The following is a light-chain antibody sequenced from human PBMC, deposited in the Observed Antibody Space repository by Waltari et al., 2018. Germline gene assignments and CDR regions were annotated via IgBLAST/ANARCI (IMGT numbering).Light chain of an antibody. CDR3: QHYVSLPVT. CDR1: QSVYRS. J-gene: IGKJ1*01. Sequence: EIVLTQSPGPLSLSPGERATLSRRASQSVYRSLAWYQQNPGQAPRLLIYGASGRATGIPDRFSGSGSGTDFSLTISRLEPEDFAVYYCQHYVSLPVTFGQGTKVEIK. V-gene: IGKV3-20*01. CDR2: GAS.